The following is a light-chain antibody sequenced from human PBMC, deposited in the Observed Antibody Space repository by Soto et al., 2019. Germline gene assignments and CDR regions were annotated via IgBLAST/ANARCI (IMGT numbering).Light chain of an antibody. Sequence: IVLTQSPGTLSLSPGERATLSCRASQTVSSNFLAWYQEKPGQAPRLLIYDASNRATGIPARFSGSGSGTDLTLTISSLEPEDFAVYYCQQRSNWPPLTFGGGTKVDIK. V-gene: IGKV3-11*01. CDR2: DAS. CDR3: QQRSNWPPLT. J-gene: IGKJ4*01. CDR1: QTVSSN.